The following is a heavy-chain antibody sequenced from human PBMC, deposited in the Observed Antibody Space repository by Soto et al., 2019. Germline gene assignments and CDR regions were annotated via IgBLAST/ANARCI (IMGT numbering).Heavy chain of an antibody. CDR1: GFTVSSNS. CDR3: ARELGGSWYNWFDP. V-gene: IGHV3-53*01. Sequence: VGSLRLSCAVSGFTVSSNSITWVRQAPGQGLEWVSVLHSDVSTYYVDSVKGRFVISRDNSKSTVYLQMNSLRAEDTAIYYCARELGGSWYNWFDPWGQGTLVTVSS. D-gene: IGHD2-15*01. CDR2: LHSDVST. J-gene: IGHJ5*02.